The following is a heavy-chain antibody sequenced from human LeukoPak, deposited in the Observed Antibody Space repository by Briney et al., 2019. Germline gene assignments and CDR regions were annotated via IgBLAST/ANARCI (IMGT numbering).Heavy chain of an antibody. D-gene: IGHD3-3*01. J-gene: IGHJ3*02. CDR1: GFTFSSYA. CDR2: ISGSGGST. V-gene: IGHV3-23*01. Sequence: GGSLRLSCAASGFTFSSYAMSWVRQAPGKGLEWASAISGSGGSTYYADSVTGRFTISRDNSKNTLYLQMNSLRAEDTAVYYCARADRLNYDFWSGYSGGDAFDIWGQGTMVTVSS. CDR3: ARADRLNYDFWSGYSGGDAFDI.